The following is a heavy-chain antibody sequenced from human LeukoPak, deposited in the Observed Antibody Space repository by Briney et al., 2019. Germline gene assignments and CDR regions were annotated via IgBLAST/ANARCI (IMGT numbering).Heavy chain of an antibody. D-gene: IGHD5-24*01. V-gene: IGHV4-59*12. CDR3: VRFRRDGYNFSAFDI. J-gene: IGHJ3*02. Sequence: NSSETLSLTCTVSGGSISSYYWSWIRQPPGKGLEWIGYIYYSGSTNYNPSLKSRVTISVDTSKNQFSLKLSSVTAADTAVYYCVRFRRDGYNFSAFDIWGQGTMVTVSS. CDR1: GGSISSYY. CDR2: IYYSGST.